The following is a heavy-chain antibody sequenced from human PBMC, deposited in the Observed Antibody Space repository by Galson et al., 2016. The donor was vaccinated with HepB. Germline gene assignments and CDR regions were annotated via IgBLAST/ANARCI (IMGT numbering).Heavy chain of an antibody. CDR2: TYFRSRWYN. J-gene: IGHJ4*02. CDR1: GDSVSSNTVA. Sequence: CAISGDSVSSNTVAWSWIRQSPSRGLEWLGRTYFRSRWYNDYAGSVKGRIIISPDTSKNHFSLHLTSFTPEDTAVYYCARGCNYVKFDYWGQGTLVTVSS. D-gene: IGHD4-11*01. CDR3: ARGCNYVKFDY. V-gene: IGHV6-1*01.